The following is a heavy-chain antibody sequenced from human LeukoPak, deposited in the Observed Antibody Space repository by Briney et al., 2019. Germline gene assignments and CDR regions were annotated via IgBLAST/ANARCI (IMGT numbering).Heavy chain of an antibody. CDR3: ARDNRGERTPGWGYGGFDI. V-gene: IGHV1-46*01. D-gene: IGHD3-16*01. J-gene: IGHJ3*02. Sequence: ASVKVSCKASGYTFAKFYIHWVRQAPGQGLEWVGIINPSGGTTSYAQKFQGRVSMTRDTSTSTVYMELSSLRSEDTAVYYCARDNRGERTPGWGYGGFDIWGQGTMVSVSS. CDR1: GYTFAKFY. CDR2: INPSGGTT.